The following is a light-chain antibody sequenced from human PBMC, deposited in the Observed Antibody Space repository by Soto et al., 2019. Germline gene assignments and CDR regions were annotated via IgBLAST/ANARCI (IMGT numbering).Light chain of an antibody. CDR3: QQYGSSPNT. CDR1: QSVSSRW. V-gene: IGKV3-20*01. CDR2: GAS. Sequence: EIVLTQSPGPLSLSPGEGATLSCRASQSVSSRWLVWYQQKPGQATRILIYGASSRATGISDRFSSSGSGTDFTLTISRLEPEDFAMYYCQQYGSSPNTFGQGTKVEMK. J-gene: IGKJ2*01.